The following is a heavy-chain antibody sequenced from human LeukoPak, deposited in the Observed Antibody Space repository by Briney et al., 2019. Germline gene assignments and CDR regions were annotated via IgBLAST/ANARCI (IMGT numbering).Heavy chain of an antibody. Sequence: GGSLRLSCAVSGFIFRDYSMNWVRQAPGRGLEWISYISTSSSTIYYADSVKGRFTISRDNSKKTLYLQMNSLRAEDTAVYYCALAAAASSFDYWGQGTLVTVSS. CDR2: ISTSSSTI. V-gene: IGHV3-48*01. J-gene: IGHJ4*02. CDR1: GFIFRDYS. CDR3: ALAAAASSFDY. D-gene: IGHD6-13*01.